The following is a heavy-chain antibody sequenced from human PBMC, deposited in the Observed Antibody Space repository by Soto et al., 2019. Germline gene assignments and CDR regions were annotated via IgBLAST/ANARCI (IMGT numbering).Heavy chain of an antibody. D-gene: IGHD4-17*01. CDR3: AQLTRTDFAFDI. Sequence: KESGPVLVKPTETLTLTCTVSDFSLSNARVGVSWIRQPPGKALEWLAHIYSNAEKSYSTSLKSRLTISKDTSKRQVVLTMTNMDPVDTATYFCAQLTRTDFAFDIWGQGTMVTVSS. CDR1: DFSLSNARVG. J-gene: IGHJ3*02. V-gene: IGHV2-26*01. CDR2: IYSNAEK.